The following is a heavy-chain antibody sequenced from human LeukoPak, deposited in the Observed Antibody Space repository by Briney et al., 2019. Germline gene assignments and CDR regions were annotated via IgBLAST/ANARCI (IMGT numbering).Heavy chain of an antibody. CDR1: GVSISGYY. CDR2: IYSSGST. V-gene: IGHV4-4*09. CDR3: ARTLYSYGSGFDH. D-gene: IGHD5-18*01. Sequence: PSETLSLTCTVSGVSISGYYWSWLRQPPGKGLEWIGYIYSSGSTNYNPSLESRVTISVDTSNSQFSLKLSSVTAADTAVYYCARTLYSYGSGFDHWGQGTLVTVSS. J-gene: IGHJ5*02.